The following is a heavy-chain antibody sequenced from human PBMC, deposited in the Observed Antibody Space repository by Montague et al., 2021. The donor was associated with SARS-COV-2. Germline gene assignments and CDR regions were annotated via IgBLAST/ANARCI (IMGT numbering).Heavy chain of an antibody. CDR1: GDSVSSNSAA. V-gene: IGHV6-1*01. J-gene: IGHJ4*02. Sequence: CAISGDSVSSNSAAWNWIRQSPSGGLEWLGRTYYRSKWYTDYAPSVKTRITITPDTSNNQFSLHLNPVTPGDTPVYYWAREGTVPGPRGIYFDDWGQGTLGTVSS. D-gene: IGHD1-1*01. CDR3: AREGTVPGPRGIYFDD. CDR2: TYYRSKWYT.